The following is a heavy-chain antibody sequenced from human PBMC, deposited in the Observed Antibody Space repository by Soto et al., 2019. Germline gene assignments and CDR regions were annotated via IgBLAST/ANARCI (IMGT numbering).Heavy chain of an antibody. Sequence: PGGSLRLSCAASGFTFSSYGMHWVRQAPGKGLEWVAVISYDGSNKYYADSVKGRFTISRDNSKNTLYLQMNSLRAEDTAVYYCAKDSRPELGDNESSLDYWGQGTLVTVSS. J-gene: IGHJ4*02. CDR3: AKDSRPELGDNESSLDY. D-gene: IGHD6-6*01. V-gene: IGHV3-30*18. CDR1: GFTFSSYG. CDR2: ISYDGSNK.